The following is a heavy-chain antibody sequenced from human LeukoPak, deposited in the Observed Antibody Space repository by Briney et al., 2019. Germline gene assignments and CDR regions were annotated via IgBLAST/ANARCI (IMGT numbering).Heavy chain of an antibody. CDR1: GFTFSTYG. D-gene: IGHD1-26*01. J-gene: IGHJ6*03. Sequence: GGSLRLSCAASGFTFSTYGMHWVRQAPGKGLEWVSFIRYVGINKYYADSVKGRFTISRDNSKNTLYLQMNSLRAEDTAVYYCAKGRWELPYDYYYYMDVWGKGTTVTISS. CDR2: IRYVGINK. V-gene: IGHV3-30*02. CDR3: AKGRWELPYDYYYYMDV.